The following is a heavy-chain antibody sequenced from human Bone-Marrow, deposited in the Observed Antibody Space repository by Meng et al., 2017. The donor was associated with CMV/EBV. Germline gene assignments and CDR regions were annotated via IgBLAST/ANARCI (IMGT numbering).Heavy chain of an antibody. Sequence: GGSLRLSCAASRFTFSTYGMNWVRQAPGKGLEWVSVIYSGGSTYYADSVKGRFTISRDNSKNTLYLQMNSLRAEDTAVYYCARSMYYYDSSGPYDYWGQGTLVTVSS. CDR2: IYSGGST. D-gene: IGHD3-22*01. CDR3: ARSMYYYDSSGPYDY. CDR1: RFTFSTYG. J-gene: IGHJ4*02. V-gene: IGHV3-53*01.